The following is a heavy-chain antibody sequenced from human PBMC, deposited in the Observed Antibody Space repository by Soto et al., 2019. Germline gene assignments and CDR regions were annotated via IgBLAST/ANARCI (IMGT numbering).Heavy chain of an antibody. CDR3: ARHGGIVGATRPYYFDY. CDR2: IYYSGST. Sequence: QLQLQESGPGLVKPSETLSLTCTVSGGSISSSSYYWGWIRQPPGKGLEWIGSIYYSGSTYYNPSLKSRVTISVDTSKNQFSLKLSSVTAADTAVYYCARHGGIVGATRPYYFDYWGQGTLVTVSS. CDR1: GGSISSSSYY. J-gene: IGHJ4*02. V-gene: IGHV4-39*01. D-gene: IGHD1-26*01.